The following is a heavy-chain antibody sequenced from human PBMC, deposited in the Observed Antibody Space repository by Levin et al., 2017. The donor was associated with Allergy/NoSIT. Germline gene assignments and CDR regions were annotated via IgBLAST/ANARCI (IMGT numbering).Heavy chain of an antibody. D-gene: IGHD6-13*01. CDR2: IYYTGST. J-gene: IGHJ4*02. CDR1: GGSIGSTTYY. V-gene: IGHV4-39*01. CDR3: VRRFAGSRNWDFDY. Sequence: SETLSLTCTVSGGSIGSTTYYWGWIRQPPGKGLEWIGSIYYTGSTYYNPSLKSRLTISVDTSKNQFSVKLTSVTAADTAVYYCVRRFAGSRNWDFDYWGQGTLVTVSS.